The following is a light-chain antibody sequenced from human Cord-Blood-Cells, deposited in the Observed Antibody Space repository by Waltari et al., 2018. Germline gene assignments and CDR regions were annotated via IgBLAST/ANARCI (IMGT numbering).Light chain of an antibody. V-gene: IGKV3-11*01. CDR2: AAS. CDR1: QSVSSY. J-gene: IGKJ4*01. CDR3: QRRSNWLT. Sequence: EIVFPQSPALLSLSPEERATLSCRASQSVSSYLAWYQQKPGQAPRLLIYAASKRATGIPARCSGSGSATDFTLTISSLEAEDFAVYYCQRRSNWLTFGGGTKVEIK.